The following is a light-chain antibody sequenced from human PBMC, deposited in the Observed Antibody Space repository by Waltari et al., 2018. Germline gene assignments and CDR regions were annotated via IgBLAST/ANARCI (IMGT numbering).Light chain of an antibody. CDR3: QQRSSWLT. Sequence: EIVLTQSPATLSWSPGERATLPCRASQSVNRYLAWYQQKPGQAPRLLIYDASNRATGIPARFSGSGSGTDFTLTISSLEPEDFAVYYCQQRSSWLTFGGGTKVEIK. CDR1: QSVNRY. J-gene: IGKJ4*01. CDR2: DAS. V-gene: IGKV3-11*01.